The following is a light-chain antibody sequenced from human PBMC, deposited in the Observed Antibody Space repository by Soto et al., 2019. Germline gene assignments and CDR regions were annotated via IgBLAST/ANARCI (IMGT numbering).Light chain of an antibody. CDR3: SSYVGNCGDV. V-gene: IGLV2-8*01. CDR2: EVS. CDR1: SSDAGSNNY. Sequence: QSALTPPPSASGSPDQSVTMSCTATSSDAGSNNYISWSKHSPGKAPTTIIYEVSRRPSGVPDRLSGFKYGNTASLTVSGLQAEDEADYYCSSYVGNCGDVVRTGTKVTVL. J-gene: IGLJ1*01.